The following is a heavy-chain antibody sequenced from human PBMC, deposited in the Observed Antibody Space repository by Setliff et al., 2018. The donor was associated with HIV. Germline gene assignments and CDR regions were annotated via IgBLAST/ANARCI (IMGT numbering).Heavy chain of an antibody. Sequence: SVKVSCKASGFAFNHYALSWVRQAPGQRPEWMGGTNPQSDIANYAQRFQGRVTITADHSTTTAYMELTSLRFDDTAIYYCARGGLQVAFIIPDYWGQGTLVTVSS. D-gene: IGHD3-10*01. CDR3: ARGGLQVAFIIPDY. J-gene: IGHJ4*02. V-gene: IGHV1-69*10. CDR2: TNPQSDIA. CDR1: GFAFNHYA.